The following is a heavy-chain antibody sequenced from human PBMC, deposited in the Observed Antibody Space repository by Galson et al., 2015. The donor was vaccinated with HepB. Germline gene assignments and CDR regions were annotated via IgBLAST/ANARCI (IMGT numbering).Heavy chain of an antibody. CDR2: IKSKTDGGTT. Sequence: SLRLSCAASGFTFSNARMSWVRQAPGKGLEWVGRIKSKTDGGTTDYAAPVKGRFTISRDDSKNTLYLQMNSLKTEDTAVYYCTTDTGYDFWSGYPIAIPDYWGQGTLVTVSS. CDR1: GFTFSNAR. D-gene: IGHD3-3*01. CDR3: TTDTGYDFWSGYPIAIPDY. V-gene: IGHV3-15*01. J-gene: IGHJ4*02.